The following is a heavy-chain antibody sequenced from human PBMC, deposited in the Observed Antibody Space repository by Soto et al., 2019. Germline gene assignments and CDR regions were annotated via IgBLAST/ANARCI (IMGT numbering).Heavy chain of an antibody. D-gene: IGHD2-8*01. CDR1: GYSFTDYH. Sequence: QVQLVQSGAEVKKPGASVKVSCKASGYSFTDYHIHWVRQAPGQGLEWLGRINPKSGGTSTAQKXXXXXXXXTDTSISXASMXLTRLTSDDTAIYYCARGDSTDCSNGVCSFFYNHDMDVWGQGTTVTVSS. CDR3: ARGDSTDCSNGVCSFFYNHDMDV. V-gene: IGHV1-2*06. CDR2: INPKSGGT. J-gene: IGHJ6*02.